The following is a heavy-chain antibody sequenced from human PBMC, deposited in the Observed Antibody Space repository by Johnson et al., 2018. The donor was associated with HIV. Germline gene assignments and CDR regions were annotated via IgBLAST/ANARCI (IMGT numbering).Heavy chain of an antibody. V-gene: IGHV3-48*03. CDR3: TTDLVPAAKEPVVVGGAFDI. CDR1: GFTFSSYE. D-gene: IGHD2-2*01. CDR2: ISSSGSTI. J-gene: IGHJ3*02. Sequence: VQLVESGGGLVQPGGSLRLSCAASGFTFSSYEMNWVRQAPGKGLAWVSYISSSGSTIYYADSVKGRFTISRDNAKNSLYLQMNSLKTDDTAVYYCTTDLVPAAKEPVVVGGAFDIWGQGTMVTVSS.